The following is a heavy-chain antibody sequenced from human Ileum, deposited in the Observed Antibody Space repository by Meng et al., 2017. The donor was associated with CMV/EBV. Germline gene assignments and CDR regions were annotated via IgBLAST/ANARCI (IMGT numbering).Heavy chain of an antibody. Sequence: GESLKISCAASEFTFNSYGMHWVRQAPGKGLEWVSVIYSGGSTYYADSVKGRFTISRDNSKDTLYLQMNSLRAEDTAVYYCARWEYQLLYGAYYYYYGMDVWGQGTTVTVSS. V-gene: IGHV3-53*01. CDR1: EFTFNSYG. CDR2: IYSGGST. J-gene: IGHJ6*02. D-gene: IGHD2-2*02. CDR3: ARWEYQLLYGAYYYYYGMDV.